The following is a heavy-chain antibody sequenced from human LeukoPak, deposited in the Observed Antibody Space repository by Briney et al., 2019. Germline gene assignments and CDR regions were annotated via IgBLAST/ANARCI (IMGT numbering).Heavy chain of an antibody. CDR2: ISWNSGSI. Sequence: SXRLSCAASGFTFDDYAMHWVRQAPGKGLEWVXGISWNSGSIVYADSVKGRFTISRDNAKNSLYLQMNSLRAEDTALYYCAKDRSAAAAGTFDYWGQGTLVTASS. CDR3: AKDRSAAAAGTFDY. D-gene: IGHD6-13*01. CDR1: GFTFDDYA. J-gene: IGHJ4*02. V-gene: IGHV3-9*01.